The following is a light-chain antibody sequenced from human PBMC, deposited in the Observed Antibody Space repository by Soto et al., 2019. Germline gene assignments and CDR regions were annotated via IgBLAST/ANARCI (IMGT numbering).Light chain of an antibody. J-gene: IGKJ2*01. Sequence: DIEITQSPSTLSLSVGDRVTITCRASQSINNYLNLYQQKPGKAPKFLFYVASTTPNGLPARFSGRTSGADFPLTISVLQPEYFAEYYCQQSCCFPYTFGQGTKLEI. CDR1: QSINNY. V-gene: IGKV1-39*01. CDR3: QQSCCFPYT. CDR2: VAS.